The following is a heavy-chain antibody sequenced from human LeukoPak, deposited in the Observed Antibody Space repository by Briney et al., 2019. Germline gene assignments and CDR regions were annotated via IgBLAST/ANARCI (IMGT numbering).Heavy chain of an antibody. V-gene: IGHV4-59*01. Sequence: PSETLSLTCTVSGGSISSYYWSWIRQPPGKGLEWIGYIYYSGSTNYNPSLKSRVTISLDTSKNQFSLKLSSVTAADTAVYYCARDRRYCTNGVCYYYYYYRDVWGKGPTVTVSS. CDR1: GGSISSYY. CDR2: IYYSGST. J-gene: IGHJ6*03. CDR3: ARDRRYCTNGVCYYYYYYRDV. D-gene: IGHD2-8*01.